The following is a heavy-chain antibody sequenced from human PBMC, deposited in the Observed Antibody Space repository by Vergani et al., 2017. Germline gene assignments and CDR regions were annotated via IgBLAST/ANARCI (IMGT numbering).Heavy chain of an antibody. CDR2: INHSGST. Sequence: QVQLQQWGAGLLKPSETLSLTCAVYGGSFSGYYWSWIRQPPGKGLEWIGEINHSGSTNYNPSLKRRVTISVDTSKNQFSLKLSSVTAADTAVYYCARGGIVVPAATYYYYYYGMDVWGQGTTVTVAS. CDR1: GGSFSGYY. V-gene: IGHV4-34*01. D-gene: IGHD2-2*01. J-gene: IGHJ6*02. CDR3: ARGGIVVPAATYYYYYYGMDV.